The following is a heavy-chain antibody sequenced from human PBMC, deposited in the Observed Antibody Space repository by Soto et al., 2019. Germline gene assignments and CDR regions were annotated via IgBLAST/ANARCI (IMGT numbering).Heavy chain of an antibody. CDR3: AKDGTDIVVVPAAQPREYYYYYMDV. D-gene: IGHD2-2*01. V-gene: IGHV3-23*01. CDR1: GFTFSSYA. CDR2: ISGRGGST. Sequence: GGSLRLSCAASGFTFSSYAMSWVRQAPGKGLEWVSGISGRGGSTYYADSVKGRFTISRDNAKNTLYLQMNSLRAEDTALYYCAKDGTDIVVVPAAQPREYYYYYMDVWGKGTTVTVSS. J-gene: IGHJ6*03.